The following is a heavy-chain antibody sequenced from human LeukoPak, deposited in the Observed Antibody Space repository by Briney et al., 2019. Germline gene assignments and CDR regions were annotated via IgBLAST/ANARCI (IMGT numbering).Heavy chain of an antibody. CDR2: IWSDGGNK. D-gene: IGHD3-16*01. CDR3: AKKGGFDP. J-gene: IGHJ5*02. Sequence: GRSLRLSCAASGFTFSSYGMHWVRQAPGKGLEWVAVIWSDGGNKYYGDSVKGRFTISRDNSQNTLYLQMNSLRVEDTAVYYWAKKGGFDPWGQGTLVTVSS. V-gene: IGHV3-33*06. CDR1: GFTFSSYG.